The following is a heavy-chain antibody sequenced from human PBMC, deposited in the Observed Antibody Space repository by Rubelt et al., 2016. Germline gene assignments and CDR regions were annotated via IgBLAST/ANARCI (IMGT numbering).Heavy chain of an antibody. CDR1: GFTFSSYS. CDR3: ATQGYCSSTSCYGAY. J-gene: IGHJ4*02. Sequence: EVQLVESGGGLVQPGGSLRLSCAASGFTFSSYSMNWVRQAPGKGLEWVSYISSSSSTIYYADSVKGRFTIYRDNAKNSLYLQMNSLRDEDTAVYYCATQGYCSSTSCYGAYWGQGTLVTVSS. D-gene: IGHD2-2*01. CDR2: ISSSSSTI. V-gene: IGHV3-48*02.